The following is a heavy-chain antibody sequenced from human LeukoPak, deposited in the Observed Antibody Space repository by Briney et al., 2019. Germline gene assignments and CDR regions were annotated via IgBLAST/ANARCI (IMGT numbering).Heavy chain of an antibody. CDR3: AKFRIFGVVTAFDY. V-gene: IGHV3-23*01. J-gene: IGHJ4*02. CDR2: ISGSGGST. D-gene: IGHD3-3*01. CDR1: GFTFSSYS. Sequence: PGGSLRLSCAASGFTFSSYSMNWVRQAPGKGLEWVSAISGSGGSTYYADSVKGRFTISRDNSKNTLYLQMNSLRAEDTAVYYCAKFRIFGVVTAFDYWGQGTLVTVSS.